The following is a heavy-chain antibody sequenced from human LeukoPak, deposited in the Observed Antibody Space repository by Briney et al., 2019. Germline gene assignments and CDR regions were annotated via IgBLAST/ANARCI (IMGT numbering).Heavy chain of an antibody. CDR2: INPSGGST. J-gene: IGHJ4*02. CDR1: GYTFTSYG. V-gene: IGHV1-46*01. CDR3: ARDHGGGGLRGFDY. D-gene: IGHD2-21*01. Sequence: ASVKVSCKASGYTFTSYGISWVRQAPGQGLEWMGIINPSGGSTTHAQKFQGRVTMTRDTSTSTVYMELSSLRSEDTAVYYCARDHGGGGLRGFDYWGQGTLVTVSS.